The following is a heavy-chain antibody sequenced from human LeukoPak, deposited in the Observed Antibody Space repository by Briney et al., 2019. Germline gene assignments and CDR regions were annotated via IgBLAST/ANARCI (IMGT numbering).Heavy chain of an antibody. V-gene: IGHV3-74*01. CDR3: ARDPRNVGLAP. J-gene: IGHJ5*02. CDR2: NNGDGSTT. D-gene: IGHD2-15*01. Sequence: GGSLRLSCVASGFSLSGYWMYWVRQALGKGLMYILRNNGDGSTTNYADVVKGRFTMSRDNVKNTLYLQMNSLRVEDTAVYYCARDPRNVGLAPWGQGTLVTVSS. CDR1: GFSLSGYW.